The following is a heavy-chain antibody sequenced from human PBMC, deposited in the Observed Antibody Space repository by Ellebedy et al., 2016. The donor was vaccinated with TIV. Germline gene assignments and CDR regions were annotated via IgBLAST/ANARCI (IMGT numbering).Heavy chain of an antibody. D-gene: IGHD3-22*01. CDR1: GFSFSSHW. CDR2: IRQDGGER. V-gene: IGHV3-7*01. Sequence: GESLKISCAASGFSFSSHWMTWARQAPGKGLEWVANIRQDGGERYYVDSVKGRFTISRDNAKNSLYLQMNSLRDEDTAVYFCVTYYYDRSGYPLDYWGQGTQVTVSS. J-gene: IGHJ4*02. CDR3: VTYYYDRSGYPLDY.